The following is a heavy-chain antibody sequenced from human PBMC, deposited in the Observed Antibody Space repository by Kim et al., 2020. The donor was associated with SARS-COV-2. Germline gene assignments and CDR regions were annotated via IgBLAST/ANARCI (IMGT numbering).Heavy chain of an antibody. J-gene: IGHJ6*02. CDR3: AREGTDYYYYGMDV. D-gene: IGHD1-1*01. Sequence: ADSVKGRFTISRDNAKNSLYLQMNSLRAEDTAVYYCAREGTDYYYYGMDVWGQGTTVTVSS. V-gene: IGHV3-48*03.